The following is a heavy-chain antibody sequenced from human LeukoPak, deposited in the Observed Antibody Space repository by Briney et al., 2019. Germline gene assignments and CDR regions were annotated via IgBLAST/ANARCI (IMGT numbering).Heavy chain of an antibody. CDR1: GGSISSSSYC. Sequence: SETLSLTCTVSGGSISSSSYCWGWIRQPPGKGLEWIGSIYYSGSTYYNPSLKSRVTISVDTSKNQFSLKLSSVTAADTAVYYCARERLLWSYYYGSGMLDVWGQGTTVTVSS. CDR3: ARERLLWSYYYGSGMLDV. D-gene: IGHD3-10*01. J-gene: IGHJ6*02. CDR2: IYYSGST. V-gene: IGHV4-39*07.